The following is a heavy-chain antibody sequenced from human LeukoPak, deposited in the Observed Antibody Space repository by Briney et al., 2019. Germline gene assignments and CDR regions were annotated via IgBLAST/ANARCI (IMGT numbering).Heavy chain of an antibody. D-gene: IGHD3-22*01. CDR3: ARDSHHYYDSSGYYPFDY. CDR1: GYTFTSYA. Sequence: ASVKVSCKASGYTFTSYAMNWVRQAPRQGLEWMGWINTNTGNPTYAQGFTGRFVFSLDTSVSTAYLQISSLKAEDTAAYYCARDSHHYYDSSGYYPFDYWGQGTLVTVSS. CDR2: INTNTGNP. J-gene: IGHJ4*02. V-gene: IGHV7-4-1*02.